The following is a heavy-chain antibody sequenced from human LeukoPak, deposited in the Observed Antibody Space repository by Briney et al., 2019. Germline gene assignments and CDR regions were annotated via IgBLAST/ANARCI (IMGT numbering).Heavy chain of an antibody. V-gene: IGHV3-33*01. CDR3: ARDPGYTYYFDY. CDR2: IWYDGSNK. CDR1: GFTFSSYG. D-gene: IGHD5-24*01. J-gene: IGHJ4*02. Sequence: GRSLRLSCAASGFTFSSYGMHWVRQAPGKGLEWVAVIWYDGSNKYYADSVKGRFTISRDNSKNTLYLQMNSLRAEDTAVYYCARDPGYTYYFDYWGQGTLVTVSS.